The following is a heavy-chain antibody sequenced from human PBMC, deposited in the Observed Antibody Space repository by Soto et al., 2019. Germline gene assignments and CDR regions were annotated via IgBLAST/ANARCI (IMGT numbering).Heavy chain of an antibody. CDR2: IDPTDSYT. J-gene: IGHJ5*02. Sequence: GESLKICCKGSGYTFSSNYISWVRQMPGKGLEWVGRIDPTDSYTYYSPAFQGHVTMSVDKSISTAYLEWSSLKPSDTAVYYCARHSIQCSATGCFTFWFDPWGQGTLVTVSS. CDR3: ARHSIQCSATGCFTFWFDP. CDR1: GYTFSSNY. V-gene: IGHV5-10-1*01. D-gene: IGHD3-10*02.